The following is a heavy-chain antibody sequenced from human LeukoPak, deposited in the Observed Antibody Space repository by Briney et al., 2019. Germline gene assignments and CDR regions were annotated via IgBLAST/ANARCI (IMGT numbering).Heavy chain of an antibody. CDR3: ARDHYDILTSDY. D-gene: IGHD3-9*01. Sequence: ASVKVSCKASGYTFTGYYMHWVRQAPGQGLEWMGWINPNSGGTNYAQKFQGRVTMTRDTSISTAYMEPSRLRSDDTAVYYCARDHYDILTSDYWGQGTLVTVPS. V-gene: IGHV1-2*02. CDR1: GYTFTGYY. J-gene: IGHJ4*02. CDR2: INPNSGGT.